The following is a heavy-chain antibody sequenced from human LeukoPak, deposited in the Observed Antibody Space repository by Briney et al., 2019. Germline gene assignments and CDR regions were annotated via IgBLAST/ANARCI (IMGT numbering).Heavy chain of an antibody. Sequence: PSGTLSLTCTVSGGSISSYYWSWIRQPPGKGLEWIGYIHDSGITNYNLSLKSRVTMSVDTSKNQFSLKLRSVTPADAAVYYCARDMTRPYFFDHWGQGTLVTVSS. J-gene: IGHJ4*02. CDR1: GGSISSYY. CDR2: IHDSGIT. D-gene: IGHD2-2*01. CDR3: ARDMTRPYFFDH. V-gene: IGHV4-59*01.